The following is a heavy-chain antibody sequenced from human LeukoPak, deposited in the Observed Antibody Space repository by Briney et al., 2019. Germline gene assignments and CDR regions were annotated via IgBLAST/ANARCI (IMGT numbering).Heavy chain of an antibody. J-gene: IGHJ6*03. CDR1: GFTFSSSA. Sequence: GGSLRLSCAASGFTFSSSALSWVRQAPGKGLEWVSNISGSGSGGSTYYADSVKGRFTISRDNSKNTLYLQMNSLRAEDTAVYYCARDWAVAGTSQGENPGYYYYMDVWGKGTTVTISS. CDR2: ISGSGSGGST. D-gene: IGHD6-19*01. CDR3: ARDWAVAGTSQGENPGYYYYMDV. V-gene: IGHV3-23*01.